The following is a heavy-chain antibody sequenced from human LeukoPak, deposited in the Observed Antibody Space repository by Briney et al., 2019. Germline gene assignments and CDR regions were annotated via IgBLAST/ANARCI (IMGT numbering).Heavy chain of an antibody. Sequence: TLSLTCTVSGGSISSGSYYWSWIRQPAGKGLEWIGRIYTSGSTNYNPSLRSRVTISVDTSKNQFSLKLSSVTAADTAVYYCARVDSWFDPWGQGTLVTVSS. V-gene: IGHV4-61*02. CDR1: GGSISSGSYY. D-gene: IGHD3-22*01. CDR3: ARVDSWFDP. J-gene: IGHJ5*02. CDR2: IYTSGST.